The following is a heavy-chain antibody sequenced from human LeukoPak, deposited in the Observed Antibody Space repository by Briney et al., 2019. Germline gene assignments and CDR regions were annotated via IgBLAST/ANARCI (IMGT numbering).Heavy chain of an antibody. CDR1: GASFSGYY. Sequence: PSETLSLTCVVYGASFSGYYWSWIRQPPGKGLECIGEINDGGTTNYNPSLKSRVSISIDRPKNHFYLILTSVTAADTATYYCARSFYSNYDKWFDPWGQGTLVTVSS. V-gene: IGHV4-34*01. CDR3: ARSFYSNYDKWFDP. CDR2: INDGGTT. J-gene: IGHJ5*02. D-gene: IGHD4-11*01.